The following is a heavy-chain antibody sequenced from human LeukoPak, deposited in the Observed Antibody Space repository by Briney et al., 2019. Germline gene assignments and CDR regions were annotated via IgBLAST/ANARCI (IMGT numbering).Heavy chain of an antibody. CDR3: AGVSQKYYFDY. CDR1: GGSISSYF. Sequence: SETLSLTCTVSGGSISSYFWSWIRQPPGKGLEWIGYIYHSGSTYYNPSLKSRVAISVDRSKNQFSLKLSSVTAADTAVYYCAGVSQKYYFDYWGQGTLVTVSS. J-gene: IGHJ4*02. CDR2: IYHSGST. V-gene: IGHV4-30-2*01.